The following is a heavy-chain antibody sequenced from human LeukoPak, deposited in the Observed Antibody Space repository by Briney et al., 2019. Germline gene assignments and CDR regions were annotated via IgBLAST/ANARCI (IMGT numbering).Heavy chain of an antibody. Sequence: GASVKVSCKASGGTFSSYAISWVRQAPGQGLEWVGGIIPIFGTANYAQKFQGRVTITTDESTSTAYMELSSLRSEDTAVYYCARNTGLYYFDYWGQGILVTVSS. CDR3: ARNTGLYYFDY. CDR1: GGTFSSYA. J-gene: IGHJ4*02. D-gene: IGHD1-14*01. V-gene: IGHV1-69*05. CDR2: IIPIFGTA.